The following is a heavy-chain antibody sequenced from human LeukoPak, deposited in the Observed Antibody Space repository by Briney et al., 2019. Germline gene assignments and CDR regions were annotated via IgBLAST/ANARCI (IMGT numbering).Heavy chain of an antibody. CDR2: INHSGST. D-gene: IGHD3-10*01. CDR3: ARVSTYYYGSGTLGY. Sequence: SETLSLTCAVYGGSFSGYYWSWIRQRPGKGLEWIGEINHSGSTNYNPSLKSRVTISVDTSKNQFSLKLSSVTAADTAVYYCARVSTYYYGSGTLGYWGQGTLVTVSS. V-gene: IGHV4-34*01. J-gene: IGHJ4*02. CDR1: GGSFSGYY.